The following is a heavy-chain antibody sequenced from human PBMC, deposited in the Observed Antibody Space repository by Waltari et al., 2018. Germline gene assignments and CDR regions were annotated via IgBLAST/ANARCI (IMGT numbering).Heavy chain of an antibody. J-gene: IGHJ6*03. V-gene: IGHV4-38-2*02. CDR2: IYHSGST. Sequence: QVQLQESGQGLVKPSATLSLTCAVTGYSLTSGYYWGWIRQPPGKGLEWIGSIYHSGSTYYNPSLKSRVTISVDTSKNQFSLKLSSVTAADTAVYYCARDTSSTEGYYYYMDVWGKGTTVTVSS. CDR3: ARDTSSTEGYYYYMDV. CDR1: GYSLTSGYY. D-gene: IGHD6-13*01.